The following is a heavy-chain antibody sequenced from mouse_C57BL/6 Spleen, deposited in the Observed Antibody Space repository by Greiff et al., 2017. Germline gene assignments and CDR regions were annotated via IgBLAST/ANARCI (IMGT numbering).Heavy chain of an antibody. D-gene: IGHD3-2*02. CDR1: GYTFTSYW. V-gene: IGHV1-5*01. Sequence: EVQLQQSGTVLARPAASVKMSCKTSGYTFTSYWMHWVKQRPGQGLEWIGAIYPGNSDTSYNQKFKGKAKLTAVTSASTAYMELSSLTNEDSAVYYCTRFREEYYAMDYWGQGTSVTVSS. CDR3: TRFREEYYAMDY. J-gene: IGHJ4*01. CDR2: IYPGNSDT.